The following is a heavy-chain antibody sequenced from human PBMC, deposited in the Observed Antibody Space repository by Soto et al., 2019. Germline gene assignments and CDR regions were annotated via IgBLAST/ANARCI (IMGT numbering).Heavy chain of an antibody. CDR1: GGTFSNHG. J-gene: IGHJ4*02. Sequence: QVQLVQSGDEVKKTGSSVKVSCQASGGTFSNHGITWVRQAPGQGFEWMGEIFHVFDSVKYAQRFQGRVTITTNESTSTAFLDLSKVTHDDTAMYYCARKRGMGATGAIAFDNWGQGTLVLVSS. CDR2: IFHVFDSV. V-gene: IGHV1-69*01. D-gene: IGHD1-26*01. CDR3: ARKRGMGATGAIAFDN.